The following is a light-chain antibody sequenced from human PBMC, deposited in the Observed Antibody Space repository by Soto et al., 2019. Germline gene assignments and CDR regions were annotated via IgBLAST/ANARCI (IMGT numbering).Light chain of an antibody. Sequence: EIVLTQSPGTLSLSPGERATLSCRASQSVSSSYLAWYQQKPGQTPRLLIYAASSRATGIPYRFSGSGSGTDFTLTISRLEPEDFAVYYCQQYGNSVYTFGQGTKLEIK. CDR2: AAS. V-gene: IGKV3-20*01. CDR3: QQYGNSVYT. J-gene: IGKJ2*01. CDR1: QSVSSSY.